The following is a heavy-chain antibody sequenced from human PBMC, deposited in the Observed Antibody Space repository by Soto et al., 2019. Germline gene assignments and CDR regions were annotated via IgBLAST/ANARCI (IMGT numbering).Heavy chain of an antibody. V-gene: IGHV3-15*01. D-gene: IGHD6-13*01. J-gene: IGHJ4*02. CDR3: TTDTPGIAAAGLDY. Sequence: EVQLVESGGGLVKPGGSLRLSCAASGFTFSNAWMSWVRQAPGKGLEWVGRIKSKTDGGTTDYASPVKGRFTISRDDSKNTLYLQTNSLKTEDTAVYYCTTDTPGIAAAGLDYWGEGTLVTVSS. CDR1: GFTFSNAW. CDR2: IKSKTDGGTT.